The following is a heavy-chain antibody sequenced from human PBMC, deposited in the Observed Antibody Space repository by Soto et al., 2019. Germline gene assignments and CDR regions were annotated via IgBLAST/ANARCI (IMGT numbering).Heavy chain of an antibody. Sequence: GGSLRLSCAASGFTFSTYAMSWVRQAPGKGLEWVSAPSADGAAKYYGDSVRGRCTISRDNSRNTLYLQMHSLRVEDTAIYFCAKITALSATGYWGQGTLVTVSS. D-gene: IGHD1-20*01. CDR3: AKITALSATGY. CDR2: PSADGAAK. V-gene: IGHV3-23*01. J-gene: IGHJ4*02. CDR1: GFTFSTYA.